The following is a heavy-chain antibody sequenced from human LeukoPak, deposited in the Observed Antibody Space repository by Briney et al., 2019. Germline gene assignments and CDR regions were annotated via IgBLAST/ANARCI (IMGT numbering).Heavy chain of an antibody. Sequence: GGSLRLSCSASGFTFSTYWMSWVRQAPGKGLEWVSAISGSGGSTYYADSVKGRFTISRDNSKNTLYLQMNSLRAEDTAVYYCAQSIAAAVPNFDYWGQGTLVTVSS. J-gene: IGHJ4*02. CDR1: GFTFSTYW. V-gene: IGHV3-23*01. CDR3: AQSIAAAVPNFDY. CDR2: ISGSGGST. D-gene: IGHD6-13*01.